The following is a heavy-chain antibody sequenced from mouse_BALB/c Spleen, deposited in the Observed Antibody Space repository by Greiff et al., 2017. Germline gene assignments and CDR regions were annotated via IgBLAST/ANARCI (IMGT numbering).Heavy chain of an antibody. D-gene: IGHD2-1*01. CDR3: ARHGNSAWFAY. V-gene: IGHV5-6-2*01. J-gene: IGHJ3*01. Sequence: EVQLVESGGGLVKLGGSLKLSCAASGFTFSSYYMSWVRQTPEKRLELVAAINSNGGSTYYPDTVKGRFTISRDNAKNTLYLQMSSLKSEDTALYYCARHGNSAWFAYWGQGTLVTVSA. CDR1: GFTFSSYY. CDR2: INSNGGST.